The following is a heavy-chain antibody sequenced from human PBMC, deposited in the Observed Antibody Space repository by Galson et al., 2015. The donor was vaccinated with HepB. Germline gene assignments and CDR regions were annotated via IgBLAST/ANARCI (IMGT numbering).Heavy chain of an antibody. V-gene: IGHV4-31*03. Sequence: TLSLTCTVSGGSISSGGYSWSWIRQHPGKGLEWIGYIYYSGSTYYNPSLKSRVTISADPSKNPLSLKLSSVTAADTAVYYCARVLPSSSSPYYYYGMDVWGQGTTVTVSS. D-gene: IGHD6-6*01. CDR1: GGSISSGGYS. CDR2: IYYSGST. CDR3: ARVLPSSSSPYYYYGMDV. J-gene: IGHJ6*02.